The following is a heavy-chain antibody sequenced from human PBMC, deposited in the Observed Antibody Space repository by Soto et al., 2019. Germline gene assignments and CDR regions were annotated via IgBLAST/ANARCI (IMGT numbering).Heavy chain of an antibody. CDR3: ARVSHATWSSFDY. D-gene: IGHD1-26*01. J-gene: IGHJ4*02. CDR2: ITSGGTT. Sequence: PGGSLRLSCTASGFTFSSYEMTWGRQAPGKGLEWIYYITSGGTTYDADSAKGRFTISRDNAKNSLYLHLNSLTAEDTAIYYCARVSHATWSSFDYWGQGTLVTVSS. CDR1: GFTFSSYE. V-gene: IGHV3-48*03.